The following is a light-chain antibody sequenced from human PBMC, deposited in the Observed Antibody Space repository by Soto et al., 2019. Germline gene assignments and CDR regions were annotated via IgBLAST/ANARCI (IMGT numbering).Light chain of an antibody. J-gene: IGKJ1*01. CDR2: DAS. CDR3: QQYNSYSLWT. CDR1: EDITNY. Sequence: AIQLTQSPSSLSASVGDRVTVTCRASEDITNYLAWYQQKVGKAPKLLIYDASSLESGVPSRFSGSGSGTEFTLTIRSLQPDDFATYYCQQYNSYSLWTCGQGTKGAIK. V-gene: IGKV1-13*02.